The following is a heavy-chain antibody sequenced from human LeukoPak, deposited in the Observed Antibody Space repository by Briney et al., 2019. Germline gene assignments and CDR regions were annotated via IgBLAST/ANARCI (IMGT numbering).Heavy chain of an antibody. J-gene: IGHJ4*02. V-gene: IGHV1-18*01. CDR2: ISASNGNT. CDR1: GNTFTRYG. Sequence: ASVKVSCKASGNTFTRYGISWVRQAPGQGLQWLGWISASNGNTNYAQKFRDRVTTSTDTSTGTAYLDVRSLTSDDTAVYYCARDHSNWNYAPDFWGQGTLVIVSS. CDR3: ARDHSNWNYAPDF. D-gene: IGHD1-7*01.